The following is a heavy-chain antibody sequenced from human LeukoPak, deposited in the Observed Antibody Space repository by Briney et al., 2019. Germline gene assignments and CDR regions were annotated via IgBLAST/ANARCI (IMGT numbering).Heavy chain of an antibody. CDR3: ARSPARYYYYYMDV. CDR1: GYTFTSYG. V-gene: IGHV1-18*01. CDR2: ISAYNGNT. Sequence: ASVKVSCKASGYTFTSYGISWVRQAPGQGLEWMGWISAYNGNTNYAQKLQGRVTMTTDTSTSTAYMELRSLRSDDTAVYCCARSPARYYYYYMDVWGKGTTVTVSS. J-gene: IGHJ6*03.